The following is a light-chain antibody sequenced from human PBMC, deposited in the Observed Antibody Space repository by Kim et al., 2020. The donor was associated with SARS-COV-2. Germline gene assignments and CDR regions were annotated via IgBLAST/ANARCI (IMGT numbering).Light chain of an antibody. J-gene: IGKJ4*01. CDR1: Q. CDR2: STS. CDR3: QRTYNAPPLT. Sequence: QVTQSPSSLSASGGDRVTITCRVSQKAGKVPNRQIYSTSNLQSGVPSRLSGSGSGTDFTLTISSLQPEDVSTYYGQRTYNAPPLTIGEGTKVDIK. V-gene: IGKV1-27*01.